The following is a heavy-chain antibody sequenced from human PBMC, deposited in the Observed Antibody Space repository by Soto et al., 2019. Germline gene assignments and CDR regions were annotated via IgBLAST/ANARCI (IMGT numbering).Heavy chain of an antibody. D-gene: IGHD2-8*01. CDR1: GFTFSSYA. J-gene: IGHJ4*02. Sequence: PGESLKISCAASGFTFSSYAMSWVRQAPGRGLEWVSSVSISSDGPYYADSVKGRFTISRDNSKNTLYLQLSSLRGEDTAVYYCASGLIMGTNLWGPGTLVTVS. CDR2: VSISSDGP. V-gene: IGHV3-23*01. CDR3: ASGLIMGTNL.